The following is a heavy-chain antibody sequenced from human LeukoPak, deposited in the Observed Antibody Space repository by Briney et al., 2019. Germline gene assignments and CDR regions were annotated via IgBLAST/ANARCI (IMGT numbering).Heavy chain of an antibody. Sequence: GGSLTLSCAPSRLSLSEYYMIWLXQTPEXGLEWLSYISSSSDYKNYADSLKGRFTISRDNAKNSVYLQMNSLRAEDTAVYYCARQGLYDSSDFWTFQHWGQGTLVTVSS. CDR1: RLSLSEYY. V-gene: IGHV3-11*06. J-gene: IGHJ1*01. CDR2: ISSSSDYK. CDR3: ARQGLYDSSDFWTFQH. D-gene: IGHD3/OR15-3a*01.